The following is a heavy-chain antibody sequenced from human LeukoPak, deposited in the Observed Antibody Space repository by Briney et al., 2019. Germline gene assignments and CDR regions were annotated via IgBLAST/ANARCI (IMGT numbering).Heavy chain of an antibody. CDR1: GGSISSGGYS. CDR3: ARILMTTVTSVNYYYYMDV. Sequence: PSQTLSLTCAVSGGSISSGGYSWSWIRQPPGTGLEWIGYIYYSGSTYYNPSLKSRVTISVDTSKNQFSLKLSSVTAADTAVYYCARILMTTVTSVNYYYYMDVWGKGTTVTVSS. J-gene: IGHJ6*03. V-gene: IGHV4-30-4*07. D-gene: IGHD4-17*01. CDR2: IYYSGST.